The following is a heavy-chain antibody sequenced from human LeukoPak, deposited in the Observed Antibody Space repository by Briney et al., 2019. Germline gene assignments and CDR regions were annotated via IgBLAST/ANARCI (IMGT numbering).Heavy chain of an antibody. CDR2: IYTSGST. J-gene: IGHJ5*02. CDR1: GGSISSGNYY. V-gene: IGHV4-61*02. CDR3: AKGWRSLANWFDP. D-gene: IGHD2-15*01. Sequence: PSETLSLTCTVSGGSISSGNYYWTWIRQPAGKGLEWIGRIYTSGSTNYNPSLKSRVSISINTSKNQFSLKLSSVTAADTAVYYCAKGWRSLANWFDPWGQGTLVTVSS.